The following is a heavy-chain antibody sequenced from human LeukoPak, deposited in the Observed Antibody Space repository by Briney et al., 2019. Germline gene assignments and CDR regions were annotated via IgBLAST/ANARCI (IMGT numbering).Heavy chain of an antibody. V-gene: IGHV3-11*03. CDR1: GFDFSENY. CDR2: ITGTSIHT. CDR3: ARVGVPGIYYFDV. Sequence: GGSLRLSRAASGFDFSENYMSWIRQAPGRGLEWVSYITGTSIHTDYADSGKGRFTISRDNAKNSLYLQMNSLRAEDTAVYYCARVGVPGIYYFDVWGQGSLVTVSS. J-gene: IGHJ4*02. D-gene: IGHD6-13*01.